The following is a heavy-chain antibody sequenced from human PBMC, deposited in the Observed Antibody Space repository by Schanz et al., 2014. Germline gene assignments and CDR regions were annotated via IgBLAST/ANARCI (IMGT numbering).Heavy chain of an antibody. CDR3: TRSYYDFGWGSYRFRAFDI. V-gene: IGHV3-74*01. Sequence: EVQLVESGGGAVRPGGSLRLSCAASGFTLSSYWMHWVRQVPGKGLEWVSCTNGDGTNAKYADSVKGRFTISRDNAKKTLSLQMISLRAEDTAIYFCTRSYYDFGWGSYRFRAFDIWGQGTTVIVSS. D-gene: IGHD3-16*02. CDR1: GFTLSSYW. J-gene: IGHJ3*02. CDR2: TNGDGTNA.